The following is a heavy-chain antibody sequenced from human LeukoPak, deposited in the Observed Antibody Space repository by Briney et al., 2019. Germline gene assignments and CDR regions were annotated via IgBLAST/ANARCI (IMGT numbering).Heavy chain of an antibody. CDR1: GYIFTELS. J-gene: IGHJ4*02. Sequence: ASVKVSCKVSGYIFTELSMHWVRQAPGQGLEWMGIINPSGGSTSYAQKFQGRVTMTRDTSTSTVYMELSSLRSEDTAVYYCARDPGGSCYCPPDYWGQGTLVTVSS. D-gene: IGHD2-15*01. CDR3: ARDPGGSCYCPPDY. CDR2: INPSGGST. V-gene: IGHV1-46*01.